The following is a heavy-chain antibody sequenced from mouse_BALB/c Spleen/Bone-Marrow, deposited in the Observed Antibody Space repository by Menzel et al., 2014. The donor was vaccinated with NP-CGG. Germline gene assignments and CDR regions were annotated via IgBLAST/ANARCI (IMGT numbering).Heavy chain of an antibody. CDR3: ARKDYRYDYFDY. CDR1: GFSLTSYD. CDR2: IWSGGGT. V-gene: IGHV2-4-1*01. J-gene: IGHJ2*01. Sequence: LQESGPGLVQPSQSLSITCTVSGFSLTSYDVHWVRQSPGKGLEWLGGIWSGGGTDYDAAFISRLNITKDNSKSQVFFKMNSLQADDTAIYFCARKDYRYDYFDYWGQGTTLTVSS. D-gene: IGHD2-14*01.